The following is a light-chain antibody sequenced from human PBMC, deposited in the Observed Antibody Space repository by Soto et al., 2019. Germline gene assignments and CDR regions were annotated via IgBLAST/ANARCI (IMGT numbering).Light chain of an antibody. CDR2: GAS. J-gene: IGKJ5*01. Sequence: EIVLTQSPGTLTLTPGERATLSCRASQIVGGDTLAWFQQRPGQAPRLVIYGASNRAAGIPDRFSASGSGTDFTLTVSRLEPEDFAMYYSQQYHWEPDTIGQGTRLEMK. CDR3: QQYHWEPDT. CDR1: QIVGGDT. V-gene: IGKV3-20*01.